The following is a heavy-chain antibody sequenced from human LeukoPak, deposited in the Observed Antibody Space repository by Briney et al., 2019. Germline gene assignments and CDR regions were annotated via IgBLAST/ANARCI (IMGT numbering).Heavy chain of an antibody. D-gene: IGHD2-2*01. V-gene: IGHV3-7*01. J-gene: IGHJ4*02. CDR2: IKQDGSEK. Sequence: PGGSLRLSCAASGFTFSSYWMSWVRQAPGKGLEWVANIKQDGSEKYYVDSVKGRFTISRDNAKNSLYLQMNGLRAEDTAVYYCARGGDCSSTSCHLDYWGQGTLVTVSS. CDR1: GFTFSSYW. CDR3: ARGGDCSSTSCHLDY.